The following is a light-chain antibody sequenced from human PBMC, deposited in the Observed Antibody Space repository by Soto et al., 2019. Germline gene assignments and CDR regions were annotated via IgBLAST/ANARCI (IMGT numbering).Light chain of an antibody. Sequence: QSALTQPPSASGSPGQSVTISCTGTSSDVGGYNYVSWYQQLPGKAPKLMISEVNKRPSGVPDRFSGSKSGNTASLTVSGLQAEDEADYYCSSYAGSNIWVFGGGTKLTVL. V-gene: IGLV2-8*01. CDR1: SSDVGGYNY. J-gene: IGLJ2*01. CDR3: SSYAGSNIWV. CDR2: EVN.